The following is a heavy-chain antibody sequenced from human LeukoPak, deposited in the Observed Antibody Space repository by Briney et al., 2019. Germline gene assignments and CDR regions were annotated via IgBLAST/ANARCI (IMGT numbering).Heavy chain of an antibody. D-gene: IGHD2-2*01. V-gene: IGHV4-39*01. Sequence: SETLSLTCTVSGGSISSSSYYWGWIRQPPGKGLEWIGSIYYSGSTYYNPSLKSRVTISVDTSKNQFSLKLSSVTAADTAVYYCARLSYCSSTSCYSYYYYGMDVWGQGTRSPSP. CDR1: GGSISSSSYY. J-gene: IGHJ6*02. CDR3: ARLSYCSSTSCYSYYYYGMDV. CDR2: IYYSGST.